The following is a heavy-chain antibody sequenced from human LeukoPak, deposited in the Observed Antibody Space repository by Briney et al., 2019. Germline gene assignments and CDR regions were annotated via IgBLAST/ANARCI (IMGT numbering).Heavy chain of an antibody. V-gene: IGHV5-51*01. D-gene: IGHD3-3*01. J-gene: IGHJ3*01. Sequence: KSGESLKISCQGSENTFGNNWIGWVRQTPGKGLELVGLIWPRDSDTKYSPSFQGQVIISADTSISAVYLQWSSLKASDTAMYYCVRQGASFVFWGTYYRGEAFDLWGQGTMVTVSS. CDR1: ENTFGNNW. CDR3: VRQGASFVFWGTYYRGEAFDL. CDR2: IWPRDSDT.